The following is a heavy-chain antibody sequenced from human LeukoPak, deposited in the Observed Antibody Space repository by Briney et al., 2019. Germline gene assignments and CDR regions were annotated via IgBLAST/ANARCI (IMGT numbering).Heavy chain of an antibody. V-gene: IGHV4-59*01. CDR3: ARVYSSSLFWFDP. D-gene: IGHD6-6*01. Sequence: PSETLSLTCTVSGGSISSYYWSWIRQPPGKGLEWIGYIYYSGSTNYNPSLKSRVTISVDTSKNQFSLKLSSVTAADTAVYYCARVYSSSLFWFDPWGQGTLVTVSS. CDR1: GGSISSYY. CDR2: IYYSGST. J-gene: IGHJ5*02.